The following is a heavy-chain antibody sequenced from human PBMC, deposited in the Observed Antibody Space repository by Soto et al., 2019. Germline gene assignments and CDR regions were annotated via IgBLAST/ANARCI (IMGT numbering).Heavy chain of an antibody. Sequence: GGSLRLSCEASGFTFSSYGMHWVRQAPGKGLEWVAVISYDGSNKYYADSVKGRFTISRDNSKNTLYLQMNSLRAEGTAVYYCAKDPVWWLAYYFDYWGQGTLVTVSS. J-gene: IGHJ4*02. V-gene: IGHV3-30*18. D-gene: IGHD5-12*01. CDR1: GFTFSSYG. CDR2: ISYDGSNK. CDR3: AKDPVWWLAYYFDY.